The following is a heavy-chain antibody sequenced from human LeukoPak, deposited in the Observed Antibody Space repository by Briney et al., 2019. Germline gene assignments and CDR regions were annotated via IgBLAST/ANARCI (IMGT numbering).Heavy chain of an antibody. CDR1: GFTLSTNA. D-gene: IGHD5-24*01. Sequence: PGGSLRLSCLTSGFTLSTNAMSWVRQAPGKGLEWVANIKQDGSKKSYVDSVKGRFTISRDNAKNSLYLQMNSLRAEDTAIYYCTRVGYIDEGIDYWGQGTLVTVSS. CDR3: TRVGYIDEGIDY. J-gene: IGHJ4*02. CDR2: IKQDGSKK. V-gene: IGHV3-7*04.